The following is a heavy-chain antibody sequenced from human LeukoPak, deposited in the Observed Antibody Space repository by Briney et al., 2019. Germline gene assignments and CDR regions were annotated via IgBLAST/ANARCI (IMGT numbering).Heavy chain of an antibody. CDR1: GFTFSSYA. Sequence: GGSPRLSCAASGFTFSSYAMSWVRQAPGKGLEWVSAISGSGGSTYYADSVKGRFTISRDNSKNTLYLQMNSLRAEDTAVYYRAKVSSGSYVLFDYWGQGTLVTVSS. V-gene: IGHV3-23*01. D-gene: IGHD3-10*01. CDR3: AKVSSGSYVLFDY. CDR2: ISGSGGST. J-gene: IGHJ4*02.